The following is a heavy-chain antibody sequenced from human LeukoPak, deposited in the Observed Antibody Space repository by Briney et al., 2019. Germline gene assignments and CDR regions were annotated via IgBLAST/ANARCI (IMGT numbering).Heavy chain of an antibody. D-gene: IGHD3-10*01. CDR2: ISYDGSNK. Sequence: GGSLRLSCAASGFTFTSYAMHWVRQAPGKGLEWVAVISYDGSNKYYADSAKGRFTISRDNSKNTLYLQMNSLRAEDTAVYYCARDGSGMTYYYGSGSSNEYYGMDVWGKGTTVTVSS. V-gene: IGHV3-30-3*01. CDR1: GFTFTSYA. CDR3: ARDGSGMTYYYGSGSSNEYYGMDV. J-gene: IGHJ6*04.